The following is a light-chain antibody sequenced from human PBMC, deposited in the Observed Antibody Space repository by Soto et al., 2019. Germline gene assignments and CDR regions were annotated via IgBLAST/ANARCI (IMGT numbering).Light chain of an antibody. V-gene: IGKV1-5*01. CDR3: QQYNSYSPAA. CDR2: DAS. CDR1: QSIGDW. Sequence: DIQMTQSPSTLAASVGDRVTITCRASQSIGDWLAWYQQKPGKAPNLLIYDASRSVSGVPSRFSGGGSGTEFTLTIINLQPDDFATYYCQQYNSYSPAAFGQGTKVEIK. J-gene: IGKJ1*01.